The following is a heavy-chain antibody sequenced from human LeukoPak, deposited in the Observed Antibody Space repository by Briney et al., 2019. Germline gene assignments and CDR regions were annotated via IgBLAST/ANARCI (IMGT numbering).Heavy chain of an antibody. V-gene: IGHV1-18*04. CDR3: AREADYGDYVH. CDR2: ISAYNGNT. J-gene: IGHJ4*02. Sequence: GASVEVSCKASGYTFTDYYMHWVRQAPGQGLEWMGWISAYNGNTNYAQKLQGRVTMTTDTSTSTAYMELRSLRSDDTAVYYCAREADYGDYVHWGQGTLVTVSS. D-gene: IGHD4-17*01. CDR1: GYTFTDYY.